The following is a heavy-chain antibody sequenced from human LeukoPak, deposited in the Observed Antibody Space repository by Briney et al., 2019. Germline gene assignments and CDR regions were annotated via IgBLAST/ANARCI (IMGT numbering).Heavy chain of an antibody. Sequence: GVSLRLSCAASGFTLSSYSMNWVRQAPGTGLEWVSSISNSSIYIYYPDPLKARFTISRDNAKNSLYLQMNRLRAEDTAVYYCARDRLHYVEYEKTFDYWGEGTLVTVSS. CDR3: ARDRLHYVEYEKTFDY. CDR1: GFTLSSYS. D-gene: IGHD4-17*01. J-gene: IGHJ4*02. V-gene: IGHV3-21*01. CDR2: ISNSSIYI.